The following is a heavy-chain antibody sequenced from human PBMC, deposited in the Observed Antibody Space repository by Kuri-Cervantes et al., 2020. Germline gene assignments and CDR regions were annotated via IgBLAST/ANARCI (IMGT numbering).Heavy chain of an antibody. Sequence: SETLSLTCTVSGGSISSYYWSWIRQPAGKGLEWIGEVNHSGSTNYNPSLQNRVAISVDTSKNQFPLRLSSVTAADTAVYYCARWNYYDSSGYYWFESWGQGTLVTVSS. CDR2: VNHSGST. D-gene: IGHD3-22*01. CDR1: GGSISSYY. J-gene: IGHJ5*01. V-gene: IGHV4-59*01. CDR3: ARWNYYDSSGYYWFES.